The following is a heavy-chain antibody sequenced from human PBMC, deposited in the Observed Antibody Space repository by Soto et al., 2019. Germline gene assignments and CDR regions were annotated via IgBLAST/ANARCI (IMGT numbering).Heavy chain of an antibody. Sequence: GGSLRLSCAASGFTFNIYWMHWVRQAPGKGLVWVSRINSDGSSTTYADSVQDRFTISRDNAKNTLYLQMNSLRVDDTAVYYCTRAPKGYGMDVWGQGTTVTV. CDR2: INSDGSST. CDR3: TRAPKGYGMDV. CDR1: GFTFNIYW. V-gene: IGHV3-74*01. J-gene: IGHJ6*02.